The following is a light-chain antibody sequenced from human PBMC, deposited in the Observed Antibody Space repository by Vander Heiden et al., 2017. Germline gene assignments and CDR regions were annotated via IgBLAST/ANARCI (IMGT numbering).Light chain of an antibody. CDR2: DAS. J-gene: IGKJ5*01. CDR3: QHYDGLPIT. V-gene: IGKV1-33*01. CDR1: QDISNY. Sequence: DLQMTQSPSSLSASVGDRVTVTCQASQDISNYLNWYQQKPGKPPKLLIDDASNLETGVPSRFSGSGSGTHFTFTISSLQPEDAATYYCQHYDGLPITFGQGTRLEIK.